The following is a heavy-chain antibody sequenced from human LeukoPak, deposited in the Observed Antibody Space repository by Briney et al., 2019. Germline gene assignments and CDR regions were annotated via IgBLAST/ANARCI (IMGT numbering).Heavy chain of an antibody. J-gene: IGHJ4*02. CDR3: ATYLPESSGYRFEY. Sequence: SGTLSLTCAVSGGSVNSNNWWSWVRQSPEKGLAWIGEIYHSGSTNYNPSLKSRITISLDKSKNQFSLNLYSVTAGDTAVYYCATYLPESSGYRFEYWGQGTLVTVSP. V-gene: IGHV4-4*02. D-gene: IGHD3-22*01. CDR2: IYHSGST. CDR1: GGSVNSNNW.